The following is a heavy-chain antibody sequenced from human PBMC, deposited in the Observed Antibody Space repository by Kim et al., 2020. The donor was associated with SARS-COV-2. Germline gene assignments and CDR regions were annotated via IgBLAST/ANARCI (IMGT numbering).Heavy chain of an antibody. Sequence: YNPSLKSRVTISVDTSKNQFSLKLSSVTAADTAVYYCARAVGLNYGMDVWGQGTTVTVSS. CDR3: ARAVGLNYGMDV. V-gene: IGHV4-59*01. D-gene: IGHD3-10*01. J-gene: IGHJ6*02.